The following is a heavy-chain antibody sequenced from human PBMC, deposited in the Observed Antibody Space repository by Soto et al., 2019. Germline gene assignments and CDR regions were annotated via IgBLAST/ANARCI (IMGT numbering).Heavy chain of an antibody. V-gene: IGHV4-34*01. J-gene: IGHJ3*02. CDR1: GGSFSGYY. Sequence: LSLTCAVYGGSFSGYYWSWIRQPPGKGLEWIGEINHSGSTNYNPSLKSRVTISVDTSKNQFSLKLSSVTAADTAVYYCARTDYDILTESAFDIWGQGTMVTVSS. CDR3: ARTDYDILTESAFDI. D-gene: IGHD3-9*01. CDR2: INHSGST.